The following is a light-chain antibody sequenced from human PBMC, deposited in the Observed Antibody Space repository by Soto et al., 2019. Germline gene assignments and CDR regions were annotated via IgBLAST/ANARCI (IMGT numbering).Light chain of an antibody. CDR1: QTFNKF. CDR3: QQSYRTPYT. CDR2: AAS. J-gene: IGKJ2*01. V-gene: IGKV1-39*01. Sequence: DIQMTQSPSSLSASVGDRVTITCRASQTFNKFLNWYQQKPGKAPKLLIYAASSLQGGVPSRFSGSGSVTDFTLTISSLQPEDFATYYCQQSYRTPYTFGQGTKLEIK.